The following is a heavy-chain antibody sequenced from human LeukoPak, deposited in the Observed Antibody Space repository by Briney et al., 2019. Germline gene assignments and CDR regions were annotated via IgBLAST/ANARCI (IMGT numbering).Heavy chain of an antibody. CDR3: AKDRPHYYESSGYYFDYYFDY. D-gene: IGHD3-22*01. CDR1: GFTSRSYA. CDR2: VGSGATP. Sequence: PGGSLRLSCAASGFTSRSYAMSWVRQAPGKGLEWVSAVGSGATPYYADSVKGRFTISRDDSKNMLYLQANSLRAEDTAVYYCAKDRPHYYESSGYYFDYYFDYWGQGTLVTVSS. V-gene: IGHV3-23*01. J-gene: IGHJ4*02.